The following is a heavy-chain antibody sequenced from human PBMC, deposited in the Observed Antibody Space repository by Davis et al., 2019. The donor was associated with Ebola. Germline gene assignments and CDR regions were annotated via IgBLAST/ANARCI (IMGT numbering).Heavy chain of an antibody. CDR3: AREEDCSGGSCYSWGFDY. CDR2: INAGNGNT. D-gene: IGHD2-15*01. Sequence: ASVKVSCKASGYTFTSYGISWVRQAPGQGLEWMGWINAGNGNTKYSQKFQGRVTITADESTSTAYMELSSLGSEDTAVYYCAREEDCSGGSCYSWGFDYWGQGTLVTVSS. J-gene: IGHJ4*02. V-gene: IGHV1-18*04. CDR1: GYTFTSYG.